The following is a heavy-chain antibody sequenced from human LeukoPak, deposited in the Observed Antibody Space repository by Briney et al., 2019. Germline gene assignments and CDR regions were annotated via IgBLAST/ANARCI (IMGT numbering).Heavy chain of an antibody. D-gene: IGHD2-15*01. CDR1: GLTFSKAW. V-gene: IGHV3-15*01. J-gene: IGHJ4*02. Sequence: PGGSLRLSCAASGLTFSKAWMSWARQAPGKGLECVGRIKSKIDGGTIEYAAPVKGRFTISRDDSKNTQHLQMNSLKTEDTAVYYCTSDGYCSGGTCDSFLYWGQRILVTVSA. CDR3: TSDGYCSGGTCDSFLY. CDR2: IKSKIDGGTI.